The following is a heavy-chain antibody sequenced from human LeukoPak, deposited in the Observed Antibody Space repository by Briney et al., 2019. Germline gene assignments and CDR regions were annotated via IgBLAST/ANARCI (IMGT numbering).Heavy chain of an antibody. CDR2: IRYDGSNK. Sequence: PGGSLRLPCAASGFTFSSYGMHWVRQAPGKGLEWVAFIRYDGSNKYYADSVKGRFTISRDNSKNTLYLQMNSLRAEDTAVYYCAKDYDYVWGSYGWYFQHWGQGTLVTVSS. J-gene: IGHJ1*01. CDR3: AKDYDYVWGSYGWYFQH. V-gene: IGHV3-30*02. CDR1: GFTFSSYG. D-gene: IGHD3-16*02.